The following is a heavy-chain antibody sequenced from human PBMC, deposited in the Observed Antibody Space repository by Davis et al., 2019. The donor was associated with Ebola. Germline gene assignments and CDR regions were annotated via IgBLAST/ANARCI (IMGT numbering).Heavy chain of an antibody. CDR3: ARNPGGANGMDV. CDR2: INSDESST. V-gene: IGHV3-74*01. Sequence: GESLKISCVASGFTFSHSWVNWVRQVPGKGLVWVSRINSDESSTSYADSVKGRFTISRDNAKNTLYLHMNSLRAEDTAVYYCARNPGGANGMDVWGQGTTVTVSS. J-gene: IGHJ6*02. CDR1: GFTFSHSW. D-gene: IGHD1-26*01.